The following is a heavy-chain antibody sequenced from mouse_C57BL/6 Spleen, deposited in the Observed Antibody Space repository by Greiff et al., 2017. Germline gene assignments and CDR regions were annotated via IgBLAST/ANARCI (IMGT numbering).Heavy chain of an antibody. CDR2: IDPENGDT. CDR1: GFNIKDDY. V-gene: IGHV14-4*01. J-gene: IGHJ3*01. Sequence: EVQLQQSGAELVRPGASVKLSCTASGFNIKDDYMHWVKQRPEQGLEWIGWIDPENGDTEYASKFQGKATITADTSSNTAYRQLSRLPSEDTAVYYCTTENGNDVAYWGQGTLVTVSA. D-gene: IGHD2-2*01. CDR3: TTENGNDVAY.